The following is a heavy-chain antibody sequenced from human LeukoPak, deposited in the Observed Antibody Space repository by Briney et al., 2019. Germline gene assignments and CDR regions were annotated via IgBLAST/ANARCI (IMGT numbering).Heavy chain of an antibody. CDR1: GFTFGSYE. CDR2: IKQDGSEK. J-gene: IGHJ6*03. Sequence: GGSLRLSCAASGFTFGSYEMSWVRQAPGKGLEWVANIKQDGSEKYYVDSVKGRFTISRDNAKNSLYLQMNSLRAEDTAVYYCARVRRSGRTYYYYYMDVWGKGTTVTVSS. CDR3: ARVRRSGRTYYYYYMDV. D-gene: IGHD1-14*01. V-gene: IGHV3-7*01.